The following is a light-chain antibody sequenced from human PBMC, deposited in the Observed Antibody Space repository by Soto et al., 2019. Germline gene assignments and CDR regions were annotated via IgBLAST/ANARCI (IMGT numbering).Light chain of an antibody. CDR2: LAS. CDR3: QQSINWPPGIT. V-gene: IGKV1-9*01. J-gene: IGKJ5*01. Sequence: DIQLTQSPSFLSASVEDRVTITCRASQGIGNYLAWYQQKPGKAPKFLICLASTLQSGVPSRFSGSGSGTDYTLTISSLQSEDFAVYYCQQSINWPPGITFGQGTRLEIK. CDR1: QGIGNY.